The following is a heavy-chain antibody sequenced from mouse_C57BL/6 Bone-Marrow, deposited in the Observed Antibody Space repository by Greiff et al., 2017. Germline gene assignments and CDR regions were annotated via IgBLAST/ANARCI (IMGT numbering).Heavy chain of an antibody. CDR2: IRNKSNNYAT. CDR3: VRHGAFDY. CDR1: GFSFNTYA. Sequence: EVKVVESGGGLVQPKGSLKLSCAASGFSFNTYAMNWVRQAPGKGLEWVARIRNKSNNYATYYADSVKDRFTISRDDSESMLYLQRNNLKTEDTAMYDCVRHGAFDYWGQGTTLTVSS. J-gene: IGHJ2*01. V-gene: IGHV10-1*01.